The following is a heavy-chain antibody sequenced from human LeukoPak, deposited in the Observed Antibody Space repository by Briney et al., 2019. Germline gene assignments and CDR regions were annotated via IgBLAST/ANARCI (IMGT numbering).Heavy chain of an antibody. CDR3: ARAYRIAARPTGWFDP. CDR1: GGSISSSSYY. J-gene: IGHJ5*02. CDR2: INHSGST. V-gene: IGHV4-39*07. Sequence: SETLSLTCTVSGGSISSSSYYWSWIRQPPGKGLEWIGEINHSGSTNYNPSLKSRVTISVDTSKNQFSLKLSSVTAADTAVYYCARAYRIAARPTGWFDPWGQGTLVTVSS. D-gene: IGHD6-6*01.